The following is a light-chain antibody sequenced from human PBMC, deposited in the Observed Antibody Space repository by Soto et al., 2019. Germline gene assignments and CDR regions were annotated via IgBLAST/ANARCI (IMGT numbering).Light chain of an antibody. CDR2: EVS. Sequence: QSVLTQPASVSGSPGQSITISCTGTSSEVGGYNYVSWDQQHPGKAPKLMIYEVSNRPSGVSNRFSGSKSGNTASLTISGLQAEDEADYYCSSYTSSSTLVFGTGTKVTVL. CDR1: SSEVGGYNY. V-gene: IGLV2-14*01. CDR3: SSYTSSSTLV. J-gene: IGLJ1*01.